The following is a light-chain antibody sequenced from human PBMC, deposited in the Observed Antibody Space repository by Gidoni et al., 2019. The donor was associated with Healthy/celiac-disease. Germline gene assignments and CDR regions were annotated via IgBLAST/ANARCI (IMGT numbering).Light chain of an antibody. J-gene: IGKJ1*01. Sequence: IGLTQSPATLSFSPGERATLSCRASQSVSSYLAWYQQKPGQAPRLIIHDASNRASGIPARFSGSGSGTDFPLTISSLAPEDFAVYYCQQRSNWPRTFGQGTKVEFK. CDR1: QSVSSY. CDR3: QQRSNWPRT. CDR2: DAS. V-gene: IGKV3-11*01.